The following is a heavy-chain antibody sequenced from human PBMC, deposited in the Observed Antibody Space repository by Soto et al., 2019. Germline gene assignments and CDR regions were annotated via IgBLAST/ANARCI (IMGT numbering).Heavy chain of an antibody. CDR1: GFTFSSYS. D-gene: IGHD3-22*01. CDR2: ISSSSSYI. V-gene: IGHV3-21*01. CDR3: AREPGGLFTHVDY. Sequence: GGSLRLSCAASGFTFSSYSMNWVRQAPGKGLEWVSSISSSSSYIYYADSVKGRFTISRDNAKNSLYLQMNSLRAEDTAVYYCAREPGGLFTHVDYWGQGTLVTVSS. J-gene: IGHJ4*02.